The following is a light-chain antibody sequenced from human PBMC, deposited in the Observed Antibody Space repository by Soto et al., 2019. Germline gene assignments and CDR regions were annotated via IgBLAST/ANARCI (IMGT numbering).Light chain of an antibody. CDR1: SSDVGGYNY. CDR2: DVT. V-gene: IGLV2-14*01. Sequence: QPVLTQPASVSGSPGQSIAMSCTGTSSDVGGYNYVSWYQQHPGKAPKLIIYDVTSRPSGVSNRFSGSKSGNTASLTISGLQAEDEADYYCSSYTGSSTYVFGTGTKLTVL. CDR3: SSYTGSSTYV. J-gene: IGLJ1*01.